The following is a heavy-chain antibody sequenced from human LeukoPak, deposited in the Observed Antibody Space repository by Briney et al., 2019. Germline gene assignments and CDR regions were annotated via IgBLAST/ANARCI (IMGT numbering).Heavy chain of an antibody. CDR2: INPNSGGT. CDR3: AREVAAAGTHGYYYYGMDV. Sequence: ASVKVSCKASGYTFTGYYMHWVRQAPGQGLEWMGRINPNSGGTNYAQKFQGRVTMTRDTSISTAYMELSRLRSDDTAVYYCAREVAAAGTHGYYYYGMDVWGQGTTVTVSS. CDR1: GYTFTGYY. D-gene: IGHD6-13*01. V-gene: IGHV1-2*06. J-gene: IGHJ6*02.